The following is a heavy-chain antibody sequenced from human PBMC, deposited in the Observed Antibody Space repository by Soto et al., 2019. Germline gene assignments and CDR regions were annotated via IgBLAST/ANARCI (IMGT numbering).Heavy chain of an antibody. CDR1: GGSISSYY. D-gene: IGHD3-22*01. Sequence: SETLSLTCTVSGGSISSYYWSWIRQPPGKGLEWIGYISYSGSTDYNPSLKSRVTISVDTSKNQLSLKLSSVTAADTAVYYCARVGRYYDSSGYSVDFWGQGTLVTVSS. V-gene: IGHV4-59*01. J-gene: IGHJ4*02. CDR2: ISYSGST. CDR3: ARVGRYYDSSGYSVDF.